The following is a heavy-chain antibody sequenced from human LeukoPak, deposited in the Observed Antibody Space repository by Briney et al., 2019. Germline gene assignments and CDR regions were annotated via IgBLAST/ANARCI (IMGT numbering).Heavy chain of an antibody. CDR3: ARSDGDYDNWFDP. D-gene: IGHD4-17*01. J-gene: IGHJ5*02. V-gene: IGHV3-23*01. Sequence: GGSLRLSCAASGFTLSIYAMSWVRQTPRKGLEWVSASGNDGKTYYTDSVQGRFTISRDNSKNTLYLQMDSLRAEDTAVYYCARSDGDYDNWFDPWGQGTLVTVSS. CDR1: GFTLSIYA. CDR2: SGNDGKT.